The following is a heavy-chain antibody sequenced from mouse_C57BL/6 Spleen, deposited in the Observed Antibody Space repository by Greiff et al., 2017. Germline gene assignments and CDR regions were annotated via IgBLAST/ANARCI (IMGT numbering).Heavy chain of an antibody. CDR3: ARQYYGSSYALDY. V-gene: IGHV1-20*01. D-gene: IGHD1-1*01. J-gene: IGHJ2*01. CDR2: INPYNGDT. Sequence: EVKVVESGPELVKPGDSVKISCKASGYSFTGYFMNWVMQSHGKSLEWIGRINPYNGDTFYNQKFKGKATLTVDKSSSTAHMELSSLTSEDSAVYYCARQYYGSSYALDYWGQGTTLTVSS. CDR1: GYSFTGYF.